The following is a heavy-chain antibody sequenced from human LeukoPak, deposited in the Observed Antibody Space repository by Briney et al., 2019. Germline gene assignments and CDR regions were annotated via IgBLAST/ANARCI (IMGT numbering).Heavy chain of an antibody. CDR1: GYTLTELS. D-gene: IGHD3-22*01. V-gene: IGHV1-24*01. CDR3: ATPAPSHYYDLRYYFDY. CDR2: VDPEDDET. Sequence: ASVKVSCKVSGYTLTELSMHWVRQAPGKGLEWMGGVDPEDDETFYAQKFQGRVTMTEDTSTHTAYMELGSLRSEDTAVYYCATPAPSHYYDLRYYFDYWGQGTLVTVSS. J-gene: IGHJ4*02.